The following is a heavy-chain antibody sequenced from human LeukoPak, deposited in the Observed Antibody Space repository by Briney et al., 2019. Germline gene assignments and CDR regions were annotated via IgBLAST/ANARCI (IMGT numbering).Heavy chain of an antibody. V-gene: IGHV3-23*01. CDR2: VGGRSSGT. J-gene: IGHJ4*02. CDR3: ATHMTTVTTPFDY. D-gene: IGHD4-17*01. CDR1: GFTFSNYA. Sequence: GGSLRLSCAASGFTFSNYAVSWVRQAPRKGLEWVSTVGGRSSGTYYADSVKGRFTISRDNSENTFYLQMNSLRVEDTAVYYCATHMTTVTTPFDYWGQGTLVTVSS.